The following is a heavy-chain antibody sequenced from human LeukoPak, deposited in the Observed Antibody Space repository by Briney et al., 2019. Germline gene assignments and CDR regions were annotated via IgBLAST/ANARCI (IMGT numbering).Heavy chain of an antibody. CDR3: ARGYCSSTTCYRVNTIDWLDP. J-gene: IGHJ5*02. CDR1: GGSVNSVDYF. CDR2: IYYSGST. D-gene: IGHD2-2*01. Sequence: PSQTLSLTCTVSGGSVNSVDYFWNWIRRPPGKGLEWIGYIYYSGSTYYNPSLKSRVNISVDTSKNQFSLKLSSVTAADTAVYFCARGYCSSTTCYRVNTIDWLDPWGQGSLVTVSS. V-gene: IGHV4-30-4*01.